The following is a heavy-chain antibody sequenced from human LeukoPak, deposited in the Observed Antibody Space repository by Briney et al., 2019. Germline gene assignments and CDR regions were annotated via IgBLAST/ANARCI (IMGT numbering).Heavy chain of an antibody. J-gene: IGHJ4*02. CDR3: ARGFPMVREFDY. V-gene: IGHV1-69*01. Sequence: ASVKVSCKASGGTFSSYAISWVRQAPGQGLEWMGGIIPIFGTANYAQKFQGRVMITADESTSTAYMELSSLRSEDTAVYYCARGFPMVREFDYWGQGTLVTVSS. D-gene: IGHD3-10*01. CDR2: IIPIFGTA. CDR1: GGTFSSYA.